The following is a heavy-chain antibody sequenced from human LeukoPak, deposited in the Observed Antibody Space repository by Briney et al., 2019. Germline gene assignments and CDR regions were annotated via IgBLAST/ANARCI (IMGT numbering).Heavy chain of an antibody. D-gene: IGHD3-22*01. Sequence: GGSLRLSCAASGFTFSSYAMSWVRQAPGKGLEWVSAISGRGGSTYYADSVKGRFTISRDNSKSTLYLQMNSLRAEDTAVYYCAKDRASYYYDSSGYYYFDYSGQGTLVTVSS. V-gene: IGHV3-23*01. CDR1: GFTFSSYA. J-gene: IGHJ4*02. CDR2: ISGRGGST. CDR3: AKDRASYYYDSSGYYYFDY.